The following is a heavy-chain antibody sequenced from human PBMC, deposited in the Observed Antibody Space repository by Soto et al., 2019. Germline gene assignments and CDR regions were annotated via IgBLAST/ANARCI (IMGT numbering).Heavy chain of an antibody. CDR3: ARTSLVVAAATREDY. V-gene: IGHV3-74*01. D-gene: IGHD2-15*01. J-gene: IGHJ4*02. CDR2: INSDGSST. Sequence: EVQLVESGGALVQPGGSLSLSCAASGFTFSSYWMHWVRQAPGKGLVWVSRINSDGSSTSYADSVKGRFTISRDNAKNTLYLQMNSLRAEDTAVYYCARTSLVVAAATREDYWGQGTLVTVSS. CDR1: GFTFSSYW.